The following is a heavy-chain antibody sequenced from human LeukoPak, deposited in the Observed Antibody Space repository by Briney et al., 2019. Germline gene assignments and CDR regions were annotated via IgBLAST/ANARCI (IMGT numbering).Heavy chain of an antibody. CDR1: GYTFTNYG. Sequence: ASVKVSCKASGYTFTNYGISWVRQAPGQGLEWMGWISANNGNTDYAQKLQGRVTLTTDTSTNTAYMELRSLRSDDTAVYYCARDIGATNFDYWGQGTLVTVSS. CDR2: ISANNGNT. V-gene: IGHV1-18*01. D-gene: IGHD4-11*01. CDR3: ARDIGATNFDY. J-gene: IGHJ4*02.